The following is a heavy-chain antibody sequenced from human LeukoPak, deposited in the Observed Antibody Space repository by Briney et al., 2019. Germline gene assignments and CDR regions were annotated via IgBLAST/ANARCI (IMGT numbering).Heavy chain of an antibody. J-gene: IGHJ4*02. V-gene: IGHV4-30-4*01. CDR3: ARAVVQDDYSSLFDY. CDR1: GFSISRDEYS. D-gene: IGHD4-11*01. Sequence: SETLSLTCTASGFSISRDEYSWNWIRQPPGKGLEWIGHIYYSGSTDYNPSLRSRLTISVDTSKNQFSLNLNSVSGADTAVYYCARAVVQDDYSSLFDYWGRGTLVTVSS. CDR2: IYYSGST.